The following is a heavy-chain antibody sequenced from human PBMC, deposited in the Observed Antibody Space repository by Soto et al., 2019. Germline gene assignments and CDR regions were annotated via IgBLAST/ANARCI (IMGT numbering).Heavy chain of an antibody. CDR2: IKSKTDGGTT. V-gene: IGHV3-15*07. CDR3: TTASYYDFWSGSGYYYGMDV. D-gene: IGHD3-3*01. CDR1: GFTFSNAW. Sequence: PGGSLRLSCAASGFTFSNAWMNWVRQAPGKGLEWVGRIKSKTDGGTTDYAAPVKGRFTISRDDSKNTLYLQMNSLKTEDTAVYYCTTASYYDFWSGSGYYYGMDVWGQGTTVTVSS. J-gene: IGHJ6*02.